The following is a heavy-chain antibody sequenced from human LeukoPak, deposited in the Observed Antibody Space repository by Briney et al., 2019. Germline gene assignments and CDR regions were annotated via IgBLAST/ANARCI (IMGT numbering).Heavy chain of an antibody. CDR2: ISSSSSTI. D-gene: IGHD3-9*01. V-gene: IGHV3-48*02. Sequence: GGSLRLSCAASRFIFSRYSMNWVRQAPGKGLELISYISSSSSTIYYADSVKGRFTISRDNAKNSLYLQMNGLRDEHTAVYYCARAFEAGAWFGMDVWGQGTTVTASS. CDR3: ARAFEAGAWFGMDV. J-gene: IGHJ6*02. CDR1: RFIFSRYS.